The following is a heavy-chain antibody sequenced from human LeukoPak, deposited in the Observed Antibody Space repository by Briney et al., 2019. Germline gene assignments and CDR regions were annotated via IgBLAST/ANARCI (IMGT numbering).Heavy chain of an antibody. V-gene: IGHV4-59*13. Sequence: SETLSLTCTFSGVSFSSYYWIWLRQPPGKALERFGHFYYSGCPNYNPSLKSPVTISVDTFKNHFSLKLSSVTAADTAVYYRARGKYIYDSRPVAGWYFDYWGQGTVVTVSS. CDR3: ARGKYIYDSRPVAGWYFDY. J-gene: IGHJ4*02. D-gene: IGHD3-22*01. CDR2: FYYSGCP. CDR1: GVSFSSYY.